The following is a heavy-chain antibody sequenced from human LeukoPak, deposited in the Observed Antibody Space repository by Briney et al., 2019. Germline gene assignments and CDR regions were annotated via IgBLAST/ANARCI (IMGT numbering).Heavy chain of an antibody. V-gene: IGHV3-23*01. CDR1: GFTLSSYA. D-gene: IGHD6-19*01. Sequence: GGSLRLSCAASGFTLSSYAMSWVRQAPGGGLEWGARISGSGGSTYYAPSVKGRFTISRDNSKNTLYLQMNSLRADDTAVYYCAKDQWSSGWAFDYWGQGTLVTVSS. J-gene: IGHJ4*02. CDR2: ISGSGGST. CDR3: AKDQWSSGWAFDY.